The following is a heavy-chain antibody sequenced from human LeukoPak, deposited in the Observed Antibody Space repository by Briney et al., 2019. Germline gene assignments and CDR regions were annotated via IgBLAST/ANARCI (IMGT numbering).Heavy chain of an antibody. CDR1: GGSFSGYY. V-gene: IGHV4-34*01. Sequence: PSETLSLTCAVYGGSFSGYYWSWIRQPPGKGLEWIGEINHSESTNYNPSLKSRVTISVDTSKNQFSLKLSSVTAADTAVYYCARAPYDYGSGSYSWGQGTLVTVSS. CDR2: INHSEST. CDR3: ARAPYDYGSGSYS. J-gene: IGHJ4*02. D-gene: IGHD3-10*01.